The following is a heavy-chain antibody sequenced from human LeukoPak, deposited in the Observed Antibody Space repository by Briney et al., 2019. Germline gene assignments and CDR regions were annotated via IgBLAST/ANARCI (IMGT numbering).Heavy chain of an antibody. CDR3: ARVGGDSAFDI. D-gene: IGHD3-10*01. Sequence: PGGSLRLSCAASGXTFRNYAVHWVRQAPGKGLEYVSALSDSGKSTFYADSVKGRFTVSRDNSKRTLYLQMGSLRVDDMAMYYCARVGGDSAFDIWGQGTMVTVSS. CDR1: GXTFRNYA. J-gene: IGHJ3*02. V-gene: IGHV3-64*02. CDR2: LSDSGKST.